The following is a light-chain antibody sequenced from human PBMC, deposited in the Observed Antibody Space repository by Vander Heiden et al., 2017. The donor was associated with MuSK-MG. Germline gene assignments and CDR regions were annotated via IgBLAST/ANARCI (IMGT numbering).Light chain of an antibody. V-gene: IGLV3-21*02. CDR2: TDV. J-gene: IGLJ2*01. Sequence: SYLLSQPPPRSVAPGQTATIPCGGANIGSKIVPWYRQKPGLAPVPVGLTDVHRPSGIAERSSGSNSGITATLTSGRVEAEDEAAYYCQAWDRSSAHDVFGAGTKVTVL. CDR3: QAWDRSSAHDV. CDR1: NIGSKI.